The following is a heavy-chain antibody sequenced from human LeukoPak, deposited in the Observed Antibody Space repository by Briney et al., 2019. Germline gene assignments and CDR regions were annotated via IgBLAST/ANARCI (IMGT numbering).Heavy chain of an antibody. J-gene: IGHJ4*02. CDR1: GGTFSRYA. V-gene: IGHV1-18*01. CDR2: ISAYNGHT. D-gene: IGHD3-10*01. Sequence: ASVKVSCKASGGTFSRYAISWVRQAPGQGLEWMGWISAYNGHTNYAQKLQGRVTMTTDTSTTTAYMELRSLRSDDTAVYYCARVTMVRGVAGADYWGQGTLVTVSS. CDR3: ARVTMVRGVAGADY.